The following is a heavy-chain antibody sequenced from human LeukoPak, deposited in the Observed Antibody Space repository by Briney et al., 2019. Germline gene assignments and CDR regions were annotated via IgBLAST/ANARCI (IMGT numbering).Heavy chain of an antibody. J-gene: IGHJ4*02. Sequence: LGESLKISCKGSGYSFTSYWIGWLRQMPGKGLEWMGIIYPGDSDTRYSPSFQGQVTISADKSISTAYLQWSSLEASDTAMYYCARPSSSGWSKFDYWGQGTLVTVSS. D-gene: IGHD6-19*01. V-gene: IGHV5-51*01. CDR3: ARPSSSGWSKFDY. CDR2: IYPGDSDT. CDR1: GYSFTSYW.